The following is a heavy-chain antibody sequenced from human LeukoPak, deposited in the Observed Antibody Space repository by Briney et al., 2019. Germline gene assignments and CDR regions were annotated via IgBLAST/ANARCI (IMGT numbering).Heavy chain of an antibody. CDR2: ITAPGDAT. CDR1: GFNFNSNA. CDR3: AKAFGTNGYFQLPIDF. V-gene: IGHV3-23*01. Sequence: PGGSLRLSCATSGFNFNSNAMTWVRQAPGKGVECVSAITAPGDATYYADSVKGRFSISRDNSKNTLYLQLNSLGAEDTALYYCAKAFGTNGYFQLPIDFWGQGTLVTVSS. J-gene: IGHJ4*02. D-gene: IGHD2-8*01.